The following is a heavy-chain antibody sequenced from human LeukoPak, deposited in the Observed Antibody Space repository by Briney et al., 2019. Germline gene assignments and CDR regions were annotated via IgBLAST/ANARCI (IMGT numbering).Heavy chain of an antibody. V-gene: IGHV3-9*01. CDR1: GFTFDDYA. CDR3: ARDQYCTNGICSGGD. CDR2: ISWNSGSI. J-gene: IGHJ4*02. Sequence: PGGSLRLSCAASGFTFDDYAMHWVRQAPGKGLEWVSGISWNSGSIGYADSVKGRFTISRDDAKNSLYLQMNSLRDEDTAVYYCARDQYCTNGICSGGDWGQGTLVTVSS. D-gene: IGHD2-8*01.